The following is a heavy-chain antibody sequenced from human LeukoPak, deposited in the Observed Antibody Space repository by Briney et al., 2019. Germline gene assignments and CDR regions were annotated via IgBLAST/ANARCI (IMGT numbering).Heavy chain of an antibody. J-gene: IGHJ5*02. CDR3: ARQVCSTSCYNSPTQGLDP. Sequence: KPSETLSLTCTVSGGSISSSSYYWGWIRQPPGKGLEWIGSIYYSGSTYYNPSLKSRVTISVDTSKNQFSLKLSSVTAADTAVYYCARQVCSTSCYNSPTQGLDPWGQGTLVTVSS. CDR2: IYYSGST. V-gene: IGHV4-39*01. D-gene: IGHD2-2*02. CDR1: GGSISSSSYY.